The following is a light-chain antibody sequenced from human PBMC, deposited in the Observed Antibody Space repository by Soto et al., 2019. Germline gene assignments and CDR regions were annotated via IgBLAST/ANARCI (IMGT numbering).Light chain of an antibody. CDR3: TSYTSTSTPYV. CDR1: STDVGLYTY. CDR2: DVY. V-gene: IGLV2-14*01. J-gene: IGLJ1*01. Sequence: QSVRTQPASGSGSPGQSITISCAGTSTDVGLYTYVSWYQQHPGKAPKLIIYDVYNRPSGVSNRFSGSKSGNTASLTISGLQAEDEADYYCTSYTSTSTPYVFGGGTKVTVL.